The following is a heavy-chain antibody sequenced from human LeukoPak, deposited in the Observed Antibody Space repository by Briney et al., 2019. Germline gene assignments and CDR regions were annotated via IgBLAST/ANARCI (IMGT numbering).Heavy chain of an antibody. J-gene: IGHJ4*02. D-gene: IGHD6-19*01. Sequence: GGSLRLSCAASGFTFSSYWMSWVRQAPGKGLEWVANIKQDGSEKYYVDSVKGRFTISRDNAKNSLYLQMNGLRAEDTAVYYCARNSGGYSSGWYDYWGQGTLVTVSS. V-gene: IGHV3-7*01. CDR3: ARNSGGYSSGWYDY. CDR2: IKQDGSEK. CDR1: GFTFSSYW.